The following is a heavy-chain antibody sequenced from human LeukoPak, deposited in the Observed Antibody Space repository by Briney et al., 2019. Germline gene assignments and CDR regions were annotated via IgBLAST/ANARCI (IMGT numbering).Heavy chain of an antibody. J-gene: IGHJ4*02. CDR1: GFTLSSYA. V-gene: IGHV3-23*01. CDR3: AKAPVTTCSGAYCYPFDY. D-gene: IGHD2-21*01. Sequence: GGSLRLSCAASGFTLSSYAMSWVRQAPGKGLEWVSAISVSGNTYHADSVKGRFTIPGDSSKSTLYLQMNRLRAEDAAVYYCAKAPVTTCSGAYCYPFDYWGQGTLVTVSS. CDR2: ISVSGNT.